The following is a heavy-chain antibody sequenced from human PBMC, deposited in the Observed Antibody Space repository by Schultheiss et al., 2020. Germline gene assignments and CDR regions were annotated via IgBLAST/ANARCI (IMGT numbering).Heavy chain of an antibody. CDR1: GGSISSYY. CDR2: IYTSGST. CDR3: ARVGRVTFDY. J-gene: IGHJ4*02. D-gene: IGHD4-23*01. Sequence: SETLSLTCTVSGGSISSYYWSWIRQPPGKGLEWIGRIYTSGSTYYNPSLKSRVTLSVDTSKKQFSLKLSSVTAADTAVYYCARVGRVTFDYWGQGTLVTVSS. V-gene: IGHV4-4*08.